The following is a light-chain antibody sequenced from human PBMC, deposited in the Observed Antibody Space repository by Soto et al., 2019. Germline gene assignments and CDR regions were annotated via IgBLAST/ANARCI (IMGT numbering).Light chain of an antibody. CDR2: DVS. V-gene: IGLV2-14*01. CDR1: SSDVGGYNF. J-gene: IGLJ2*01. Sequence: QSALTQPASVSGSPGQSITISCTGTSSDVGGYNFVSWYQQHPGKAPELMIYDVSNRPSGVSNRFSGSKSGNTASLTISGLQAEDEADYYCSSYTSSSTVVFGGGTKLTLL. CDR3: SSYTSSSTVV.